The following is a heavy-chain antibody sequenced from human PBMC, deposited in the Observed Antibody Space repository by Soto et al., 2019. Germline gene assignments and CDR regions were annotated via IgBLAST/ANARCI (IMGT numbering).Heavy chain of an antibody. V-gene: IGHV1-8*01. CDR2: MNPNSGNT. J-gene: IGHJ3*02. CDR3: AIEKVGADSVHVFDI. D-gene: IGHD1-26*01. CDR1: GYTFTSYD. Sequence: ASVKVSCKVSGYTFTSYDINWVRQATGQGLEWMGWMNPNSGNTGYAQKFQGRVTIMTDKSTSTAYMELMSLRAEDTALYYCAIEKVGADSVHVFDIWGQGTMVTVSS.